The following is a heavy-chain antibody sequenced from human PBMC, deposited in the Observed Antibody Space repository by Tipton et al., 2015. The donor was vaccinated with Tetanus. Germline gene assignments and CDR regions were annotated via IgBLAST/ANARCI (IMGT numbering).Heavy chain of an antibody. J-gene: IGHJ4*02. Sequence: RSLRLSCAASGFTFNNYGMHWVRQAPGKGLEWVAVISYGGNNNYYADSVKGRFTISRDNSKNTLYLQMNSLRAEDTAVYYCARARGVAVAGGDYWGQGTLVTVSS. CDR1: GFTFNNYG. CDR2: ISYGGNNN. D-gene: IGHD6-19*01. CDR3: ARARGVAVAGGDY. V-gene: IGHV3-30*03.